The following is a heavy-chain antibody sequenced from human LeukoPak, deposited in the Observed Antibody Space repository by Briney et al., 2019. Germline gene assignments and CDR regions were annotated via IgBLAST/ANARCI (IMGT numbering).Heavy chain of an antibody. Sequence: SETLSLTCAVYGGSFSGYYWSWIRQPPGKGLEWIGEIIHSGSTNYNPSLKSRVTISVDTSKNQFSLKLSSVTAADTAVYYCARGPTEGFDIWGRGTMVTVSS. CDR3: ARGPTEGFDI. V-gene: IGHV4-34*01. J-gene: IGHJ3*02. CDR2: IIHSGST. CDR1: GGSFSGYY.